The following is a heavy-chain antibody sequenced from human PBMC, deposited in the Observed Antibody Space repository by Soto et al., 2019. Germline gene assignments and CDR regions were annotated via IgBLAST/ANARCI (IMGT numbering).Heavy chain of an antibody. D-gene: IGHD2-21*01. CDR2: ISPKSTYR. CDR3: ARGGGGGLFEH. J-gene: IGHJ4*02. Sequence: RXSXATSVFPFSDYXMSWILQAPGKGLEWLSHISPKSTYRNYADSVKGRLTISRENTKISLFLQMNRLGVEDTAVYYCARGGGGGLFEHWGQGVLVTVS. V-gene: IGHV3-11*06. CDR1: VFPFSDYX.